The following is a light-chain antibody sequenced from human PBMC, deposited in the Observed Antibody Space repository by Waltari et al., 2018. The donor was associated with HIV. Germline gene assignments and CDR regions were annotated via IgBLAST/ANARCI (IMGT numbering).Light chain of an antibody. J-gene: IGLJ3*02. CDR1: ISNIHHHS. V-gene: IGLV1-51*01. CDR2: DNH. CDR3: GTWDTSLTAGV. Sequence: QSVFTQPPSLSAAPGHTVTISFPSTISNIHHHSLSWFPQPPGTAPKLLIYDNHKRPSGIPDRFAASRSGTSATLAVTGLQIGDEADYYCGTWDTSLTAGVFGGGTKLTVL.